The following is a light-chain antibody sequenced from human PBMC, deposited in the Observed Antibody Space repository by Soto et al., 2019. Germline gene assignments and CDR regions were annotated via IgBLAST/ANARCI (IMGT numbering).Light chain of an antibody. CDR1: RNINAY. V-gene: IGKV1-39*01. CDR3: QQTSAAPFT. J-gene: IGKJ3*01. CDR2: GAS. Sequence: DIQMAQSPSSVSASVGDTITITCRASRNINAYLNWYQQKPGKAPKLLIFGASSLQSGVPSRFSGSGSRTDFTLTINSLQPEDFATYCCQQTSAAPFTFGPGTNVDIK.